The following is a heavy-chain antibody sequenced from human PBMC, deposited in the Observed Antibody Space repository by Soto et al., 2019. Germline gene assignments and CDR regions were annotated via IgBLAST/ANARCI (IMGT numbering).Heavy chain of an antibody. CDR2: ISGSGGST. D-gene: IGHD3-10*01. CDR3: AKMGTVLLGFGDHHPRFYSDL. V-gene: IGHV3-23*01. CDR1: GFTFSSYA. Sequence: EVQLLESGGGLVQPGGSLRLSCAASGFTFSSYAMSWVRQAPGKGLEWVSAISGSGGSTYYADSVRGRFTISRASAKSTLYLQMNSLRAEDTAVYYCAKMGTVLLGFGDHHPRFYSDLSGRGALVTASS. J-gene: IGHJ2*01.